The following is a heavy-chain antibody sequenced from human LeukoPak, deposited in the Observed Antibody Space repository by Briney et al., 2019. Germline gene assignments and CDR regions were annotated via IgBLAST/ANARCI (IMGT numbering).Heavy chain of an antibody. D-gene: IGHD2-15*01. Sequence: ASVKVSCKASGYTFTGYYMHWVRQATGQGLEWMGWMNPNSGNTGYAQKFQGRVTMTRNTSISTAYMELSSLRSEDTAVYYCARAPSKYCSGGSCSLGWGQGTLVTVSS. CDR1: GYTFTGYY. V-gene: IGHV1-8*02. J-gene: IGHJ4*02. CDR2: MNPNSGNT. CDR3: ARAPSKYCSGGSCSLG.